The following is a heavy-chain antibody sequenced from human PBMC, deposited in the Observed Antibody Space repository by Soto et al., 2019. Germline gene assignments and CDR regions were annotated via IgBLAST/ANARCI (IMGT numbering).Heavy chain of an antibody. CDR1: GFTFSRYA. V-gene: IGHV3-23*01. CDR3: AKLPNANYYYSGMDV. J-gene: IGHJ6*02. CDR2: ISGSSSST. Sequence: GGSLRLSCADSGFTFSRYAMTWVRQAPGKGLEWVSAISGSSSSTYYADSVKGRFTISRDNSKNTLYLQMNSLRAEDTAVYYCAKLPNANYYYSGMDVWGQGTTVPVSS.